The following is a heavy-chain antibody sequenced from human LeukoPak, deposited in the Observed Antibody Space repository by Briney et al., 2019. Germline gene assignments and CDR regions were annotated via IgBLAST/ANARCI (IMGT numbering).Heavy chain of an antibody. CDR1: GFTLSTYE. J-gene: IGHJ6*02. CDR3: ATLSDRNFYYSYGLDV. V-gene: IGHV3-48*03. CDR2: IGRYGVTT. Sequence: PGGSLRLSCAASGFTLSTYEMNWVRQAPGKGLEWVAYIGRYGVTTYYADSVKGRFTISGDNAMNSLNLQMNSLRAEDTAVYYCATLSDRNFYYSYGLDVWGQGTTVTVS. D-gene: IGHD1-14*01.